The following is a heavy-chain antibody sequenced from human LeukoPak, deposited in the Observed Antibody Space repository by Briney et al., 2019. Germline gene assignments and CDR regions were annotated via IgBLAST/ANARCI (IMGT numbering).Heavy chain of an antibody. V-gene: IGHV4-39*01. Sequence: SETLSLTCTVSGGSISSSSYYWGWIRHPPGKWLEWIGSIYYSGSTYYNPSLKSRVTISVDTSKNQFSLKLSSVTAADTAVYYCARMTRYCSGGSCYSDYWGQGTLVTVSS. CDR1: GGSISSSSYY. CDR3: ARMTRYCSGGSCYSDY. CDR2: IYYSGST. J-gene: IGHJ4*02. D-gene: IGHD2-15*01.